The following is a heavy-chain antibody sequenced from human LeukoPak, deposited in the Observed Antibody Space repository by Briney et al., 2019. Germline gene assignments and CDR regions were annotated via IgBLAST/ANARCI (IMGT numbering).Heavy chain of an antibody. J-gene: IGHJ3*02. V-gene: IGHV3-30*02. CDR3: AKVRSLNLNDVFDI. CDR1: GFTFSSYG. Sequence: GGSLRLSCAASGFTFSSYGMHWVRQAPGKGLEWVAVIWYGGSNKYYADSVKGRFTISRDNSKNTLYLQMNSLRAEDTAVYYCAKVRSLNLNDVFDIWGQGTMVTVSS. CDR2: IWYGGSNK. D-gene: IGHD3-16*01.